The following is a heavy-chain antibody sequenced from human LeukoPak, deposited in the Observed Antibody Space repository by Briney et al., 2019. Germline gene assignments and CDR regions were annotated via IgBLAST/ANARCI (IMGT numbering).Heavy chain of an antibody. CDR3: ARDKSYYDILTGYYYYYGMDV. CDR2: ISAYNGNT. V-gene: IGHV1-18*04. J-gene: IGHJ6*04. CDR1: GYTFTSYG. Sequence: ASVKVSCKASGYTFTSYGISWVRQAPGQGLEWMGWISAYNGNTNYAQKLQGRVTMTTDTSTSTAYMELRSLRSDDTAVYYCARDKSYYDILTGYYYYYGMDVWGKGTAVTVSS. D-gene: IGHD3-9*01.